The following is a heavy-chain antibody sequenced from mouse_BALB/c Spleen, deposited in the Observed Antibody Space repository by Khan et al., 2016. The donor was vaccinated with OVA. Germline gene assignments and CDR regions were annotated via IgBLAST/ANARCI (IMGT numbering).Heavy chain of an antibody. CDR3: VREGAYSRSDGWFAS. J-gene: IGHJ3*01. D-gene: IGHD2-14*01. V-gene: IGHV1-4*01. CDR2: IIPSNDYT. CDR1: GYTFTTYT. Sequence: QVQLQQSGAELARPGASVKMSCKASGYTFTTYTIHWVKQRLGQGLEWFGYIIPSNDYTTYNQKFKDRATLPADKSSSTAYMQLSSLTTADSAVYYCVREGAYSRSDGWFASGGPGTLVTVSA.